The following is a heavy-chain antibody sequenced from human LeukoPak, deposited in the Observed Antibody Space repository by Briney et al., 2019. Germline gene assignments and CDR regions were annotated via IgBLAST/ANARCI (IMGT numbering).Heavy chain of an antibody. J-gene: IGHJ3*01. CDR3: AGRGSSSGTFDV. Sequence: SPSETLSLTCAVYGGSFSGYYWTWIRQPAGKRLEWIGRIYTSGGTNYNPSLKSLVTMSVDKSKNQISLNLASLTAADTALYYCAGRGSSSGTFDVWGPGTFVTVSS. D-gene: IGHD2-2*01. V-gene: IGHV4-59*10. CDR1: GGSFSGYY. CDR2: IYTSGGT.